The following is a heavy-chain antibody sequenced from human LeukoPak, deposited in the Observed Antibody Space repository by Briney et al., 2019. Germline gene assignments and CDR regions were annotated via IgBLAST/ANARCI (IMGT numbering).Heavy chain of an antibody. CDR2: IYYSRGT. CDR1: GGSISSSSYY. D-gene: IGHD6-19*01. J-gene: IGHJ4*02. V-gene: IGHV4-39*01. CDR3: ARRAYRSGWLDF. Sequence: KPSETLSLTCTVSGGSISSSSYYWGWIRQPPGKELEWIGTIYYSRGTYYNPSLDSRVTISVDTPKTQFSLRLGSVTAADTAVYYCARRAYRSGWLDFWGQGTLVTVSS.